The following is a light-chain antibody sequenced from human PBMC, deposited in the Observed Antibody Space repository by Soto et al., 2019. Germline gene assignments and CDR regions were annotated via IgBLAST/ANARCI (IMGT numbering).Light chain of an antibody. CDR3: QQSYRTPIT. J-gene: IGKJ5*01. CDR2: SAS. CDR1: ESVASPN. Sequence: EVVLTQSPATLSLSPGEAATLSCRASESVASPNLAWYQQKPGQAPRLLFYSASRRATGVPDRFSGSGSGTEFTLTISSLQPEDFATYYCQQSYRTPITFGQGTQLEIK. V-gene: IGKV3D-20*02.